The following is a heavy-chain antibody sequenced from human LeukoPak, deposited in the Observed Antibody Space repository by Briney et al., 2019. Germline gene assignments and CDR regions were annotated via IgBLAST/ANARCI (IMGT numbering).Heavy chain of an antibody. CDR3: AKWGAVASDSRGMDV. CDR1: GFTVSSNY. V-gene: IGHV3-66*01. J-gene: IGHJ6*02. CDR2: IYSGGST. D-gene: IGHD6-19*01. Sequence: AGGSLRLSCAASGFTVSSNYMSWVRQAPGKGLEWVSVIYSGGSTYYADSVKGRFTISRDNSKNTLYLQMNSLRAEDTAVYYCAKWGAVASDSRGMDVWGQGTTVTVSS.